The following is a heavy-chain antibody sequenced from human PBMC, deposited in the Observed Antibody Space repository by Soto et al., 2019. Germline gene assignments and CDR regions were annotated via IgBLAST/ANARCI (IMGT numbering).Heavy chain of an antibody. Sequence: PGESLKVSCEGSGYSFTSYWIGWVRQMPGKGLEWMGIIYPGDSDTRYSPSFQGQVTISADKSISTAYLQWSSLKASDTAMYYCATRQYYDSSGYSLPDDAFDIWGQGTMVTVSS. CDR1: GYSFTSYW. V-gene: IGHV5-51*01. J-gene: IGHJ3*02. D-gene: IGHD3-22*01. CDR2: IYPGDSDT. CDR3: ATRQYYDSSGYSLPDDAFDI.